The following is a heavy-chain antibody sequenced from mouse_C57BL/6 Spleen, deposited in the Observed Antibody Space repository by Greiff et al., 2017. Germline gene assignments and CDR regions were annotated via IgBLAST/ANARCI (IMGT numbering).Heavy chain of an antibody. V-gene: IGHV5-9*01. CDR3: ARQGTEGYFDV. J-gene: IGHJ1*03. CDR2: ISGGGGNT. D-gene: IGHD2-14*01. Sequence: EVKLMESGGGLVKPGGSLKLSCAASGFTFSSYSMSWVRQTPGKRLEWVATISGGGGNTNSQDSVKGRFTISRDKAKITLFLLMSSLRSEDAALYYCARQGTEGYFDVWGTGTTVTVSS. CDR1: GFTFSSYS.